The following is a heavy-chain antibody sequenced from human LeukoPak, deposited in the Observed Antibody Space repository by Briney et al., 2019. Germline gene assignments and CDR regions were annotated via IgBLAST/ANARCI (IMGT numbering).Heavy chain of an antibody. Sequence: SETLSLTCTVSGGYIITSGHYWGWIRQPPGKGLEWIGSIYYTGVTSTNPFFRSRMSISVDTSKNQFSLNLTSVTAADTAVYYCARAVFKGFDPWGQGTLVTVSS. D-gene: IGHD1-14*01. CDR2: IYYTGVT. CDR3: ARAVFKGFDP. CDR1: GGYIITSGHY. J-gene: IGHJ5*02. V-gene: IGHV4-39*07.